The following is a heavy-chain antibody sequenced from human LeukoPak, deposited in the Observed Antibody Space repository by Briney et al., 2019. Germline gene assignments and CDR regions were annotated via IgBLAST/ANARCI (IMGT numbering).Heavy chain of an antibody. V-gene: IGHV3-11*01. J-gene: IGHJ3*02. CDR1: GVTFSDYY. Sequence: PGGSLRLSCAASGVTFSDYYMSWIRQAPGKGLEWISYMSSSGNIIYYADSVKGRFTISRDNAKNSLYLQMNSLRAEDTAVYYCARNPSTFDIWGQGTMVTVSS. CDR2: MSSSGNII. CDR3: ARNPSTFDI. D-gene: IGHD5/OR15-5a*01.